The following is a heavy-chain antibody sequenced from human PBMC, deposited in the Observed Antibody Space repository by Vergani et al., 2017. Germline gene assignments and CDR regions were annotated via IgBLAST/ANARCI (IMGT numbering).Heavy chain of an antibody. J-gene: IGHJ4*02. CDR3: ARGRIAAAGRIYFDY. V-gene: IGHV4-39*07. D-gene: IGHD6-13*01. CDR1: GGSISSSSYY. Sequence: QLQLQESGPGLVKPSETLSLTCTVSGGSISSSSYYWGWIRQPPGKGLEWIGSIYYSGSTYYNPSLKSRVTISVDTSKNQFSLKLSSVTAADTAVYYCARGRIAAAGRIYFDYWGQGTLVTVSS. CDR2: IYYSGST.